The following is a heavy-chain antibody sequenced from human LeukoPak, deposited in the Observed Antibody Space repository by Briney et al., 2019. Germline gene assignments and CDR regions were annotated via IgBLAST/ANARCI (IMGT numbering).Heavy chain of an antibody. CDR2: IYHSGST. J-gene: IGHJ4*02. CDR3: ARRVYVGVQWLVYYFDY. CDR1: GGSISSSNW. D-gene: IGHD6-19*01. Sequence: SETLSLTCAVSGGSISSSNWWSWVRQPPGKGLEWIGEIYHSGSTNYNPSLKSRVTISVDKSKNQFSLKLSSVTAADTAVYYCARRVYVGVQWLVYYFDYWGQGTLVTVSS. V-gene: IGHV4-4*02.